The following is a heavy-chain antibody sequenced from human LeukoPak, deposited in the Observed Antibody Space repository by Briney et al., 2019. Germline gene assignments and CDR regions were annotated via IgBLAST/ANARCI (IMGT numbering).Heavy chain of an antibody. CDR2: IIPIFGTA. J-gene: IGHJ6*03. D-gene: IGHD5-18*01. Sequence: SVKVSCKASGYTFTGYYMHWVRQAPGQGLEWMGGIIPIFGTANYAQKFQGRVTITADESTSTAYMELSSLRSEDTAVYYCAREAIYYSYGPTTFDYYYMDVWGKGTTVTISS. CDR1: GYTFTGYY. CDR3: AREAIYYSYGPTTFDYYYMDV. V-gene: IGHV1-69*13.